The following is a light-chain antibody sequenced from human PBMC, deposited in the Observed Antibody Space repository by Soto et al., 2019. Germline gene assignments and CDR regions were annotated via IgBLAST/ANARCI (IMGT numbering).Light chain of an antibody. V-gene: IGKV3-15*01. Sequence: EIVMTQSPASLSVSPGERATLSCRASQSVSSNLAWFQQKPAQAPRLLIYGSYIRATGVPARFSGSGAGTRFTLTISSLQSEDFAIYYCHRYDGSPPFTFGPGTKVDF. J-gene: IGKJ3*01. CDR1: QSVSSN. CDR3: HRYDGSPPFT. CDR2: GSY.